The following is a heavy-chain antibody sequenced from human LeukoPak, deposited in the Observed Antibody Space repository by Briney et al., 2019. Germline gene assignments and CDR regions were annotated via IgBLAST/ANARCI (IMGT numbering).Heavy chain of an antibody. CDR1: GGSFSGYY. J-gene: IGHJ3*02. CDR2: INHSGST. Sequence: PSETLSLACAVYGGSFSGYYWSWIRQPPEKGLEWIGEINHSGSTNYNPSLKSRVTISVDTSKNQFSLKLSSVTAADTAVYYCACLTTADAFDIWGQGTMVTVSS. CDR3: ACLTTADAFDI. D-gene: IGHD3-22*01. V-gene: IGHV4-34*01.